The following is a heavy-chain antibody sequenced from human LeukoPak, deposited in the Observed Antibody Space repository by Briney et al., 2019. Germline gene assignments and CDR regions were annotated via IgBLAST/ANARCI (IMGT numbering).Heavy chain of an antibody. CDR3: ARDLRNLYYYYGMDV. Sequence: PGGSLRLSCAASGFTFSSYWMSWVRQAPRKGLEWVANIKQDGSEKYYVDSVKGRSTISRDNAKNSLYLQMNSLRAEDTAVYYCARDLRNLYYYYGMDVWGQGTTVTVSS. V-gene: IGHV3-7*01. CDR2: IKQDGSEK. J-gene: IGHJ6*02. D-gene: IGHD1-14*01. CDR1: GFTFSSYW.